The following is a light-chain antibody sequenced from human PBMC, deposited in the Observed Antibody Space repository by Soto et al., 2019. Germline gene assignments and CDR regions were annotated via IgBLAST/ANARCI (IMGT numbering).Light chain of an antibody. CDR2: DVS. CDR3: SSYASSNAQL. CDR1: SNDIGRYNY. Sequence: QSALTQPASVSGTPGQSITVSCIGTSNDIGRYNYVSWYQQHPGRAPKLIIRDVSSRPSGVPTRFSGSKSGNSASLTISGLQVEDEAYYFCSSYASSNAQLFGGGTKLTVL. V-gene: IGLV2-14*03. J-gene: IGLJ2*01.